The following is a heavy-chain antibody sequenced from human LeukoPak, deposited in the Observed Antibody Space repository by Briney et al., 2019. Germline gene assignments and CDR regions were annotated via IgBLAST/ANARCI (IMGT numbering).Heavy chain of an antibody. CDR1: GFTFGSHA. CDR2: IFGSGASP. CDR3: GKTTVGYSSGQKPAWPVDY. Sequence: PGGSLRLSCEASGFTFGSHAMSWVRQAPGKGLEWVAGIFGSGASPHYADPVKGRFTISRDNSRNTVYLQINSLRAEDTAVYYCGKTTVGYSSGQKPAWPVDYWGQGTLVTVSS. D-gene: IGHD5-18*01. V-gene: IGHV3-23*01. J-gene: IGHJ4*02.